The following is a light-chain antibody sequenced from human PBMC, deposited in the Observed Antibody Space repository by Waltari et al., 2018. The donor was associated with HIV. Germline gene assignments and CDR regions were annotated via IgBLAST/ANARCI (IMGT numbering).Light chain of an antibody. J-gene: IGLJ3*02. CDR2: DGN. CDR1: SGRIASNY. V-gene: IGLV6-57*02. Sequence: NLMLTQPHSVSESAGKTVTISCTGSSGRIASNYVQWYQQRPGSAPTTVIFDGNQRSSVVPDRFSGSIDSSSNSASLTISRLKTEDEADYYCQSFDGITAVFGGGTKLTVL. CDR3: QSFDGITAV.